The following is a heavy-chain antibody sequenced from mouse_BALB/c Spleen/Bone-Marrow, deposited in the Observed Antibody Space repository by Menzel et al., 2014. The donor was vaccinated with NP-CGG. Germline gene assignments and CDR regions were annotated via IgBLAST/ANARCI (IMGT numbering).Heavy chain of an antibody. Sequence: EVQLVESGGGLLKPGRSLRVSCAASGFTFSSYAMSWVRQSPEKRLEWVAEISSGGSYSYYPDTVTGRFTISRDNAKNTLNLEMSSLRSEDTAMYYCVREGAYWGQGTLVTVSA. J-gene: IGHJ3*01. CDR1: GFTFSSYA. V-gene: IGHV5-9-4*01. CDR3: VREGAY. CDR2: ISSGGSYS.